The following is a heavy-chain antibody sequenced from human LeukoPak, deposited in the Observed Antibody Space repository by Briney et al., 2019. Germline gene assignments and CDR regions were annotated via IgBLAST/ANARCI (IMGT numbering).Heavy chain of an antibody. CDR3: VGANYYGSGSYYTLGGMARNY. CDR1: GFTFSSYS. Sequence: PGGSLRLSCAASGFTFSSYSMNWVRQAPGKGLEWVSSISSSSSYIYYADSVKGRFTISRDNAKNSLYLQMNSLRAEDTAVYYCVGANYYGSGSYYTLGGMARNYWGQGTLVTVSS. V-gene: IGHV3-21*01. CDR2: ISSSSSYI. D-gene: IGHD3-10*01. J-gene: IGHJ4*02.